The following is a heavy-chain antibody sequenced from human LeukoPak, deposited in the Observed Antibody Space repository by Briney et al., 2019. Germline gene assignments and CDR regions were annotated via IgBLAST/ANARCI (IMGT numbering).Heavy chain of an antibody. CDR1: GDSVSSNSAA. D-gene: IGHD3-3*01. V-gene: IGHV6-1*01. CDR2: TYYRSKWYN. Sequence: SQTLSLTCAISGDSVSSNSAAWNWIRQSPSRGLEWLGRTYYRSKWYNDYAVSVKSRITINPDTSKNQFSLQLNSVTPEDTAVYYCARGNPIAGLRFLEVGYGMDVWGQGTTVTVSS. CDR3: ARGNPIAGLRFLEVGYGMDV. J-gene: IGHJ6*02.